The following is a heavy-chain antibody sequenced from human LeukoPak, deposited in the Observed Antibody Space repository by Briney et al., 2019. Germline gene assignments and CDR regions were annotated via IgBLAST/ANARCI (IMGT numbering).Heavy chain of an antibody. Sequence: GGSLRLSCTASGFTFSDYWMTWVRQAPGKGLEWVGNIKQDGSANYYLHSVKGRFTISRDNAKNSLYLQMDSLRVEDTATYYCARWRGSTSERSDYWGQGTLVTVSS. V-gene: IGHV3-7*01. CDR1: GFTFSDYW. CDR2: IKQDGSAN. J-gene: IGHJ4*02. D-gene: IGHD2-2*01. CDR3: ARWRGSTSERSDY.